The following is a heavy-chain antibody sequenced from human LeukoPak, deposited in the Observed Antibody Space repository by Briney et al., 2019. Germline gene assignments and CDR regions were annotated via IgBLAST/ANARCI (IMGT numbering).Heavy chain of an antibody. Sequence: GASVKVSCKASGYTFTSYYMHWVRQAPGQGLEWMGIINPSGGSTNYAQKFQGRVTITADESTSTAYMELSSLRSGDTAVYYCARNIYRTGYSSSWYDYWGQGTLVTVSS. V-gene: IGHV1-46*01. D-gene: IGHD6-13*01. J-gene: IGHJ4*02. CDR1: GYTFTSYY. CDR3: ARNIYRTGYSSSWYDY. CDR2: INPSGGST.